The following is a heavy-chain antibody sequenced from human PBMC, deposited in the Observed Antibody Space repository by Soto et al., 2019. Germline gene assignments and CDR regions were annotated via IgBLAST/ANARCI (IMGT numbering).Heavy chain of an antibody. Sequence: PSETLSLTCAVYGGSFSGYYWSWIRQPPGKGLEWIGEINHSGSTNYNPPLKSRVTISVDTSKNQFSLKLSSVTAADTAVYYCAITGSGYCSGGSCYSRPFDYCGQGTLVTVSS. CDR1: GGSFSGYY. CDR2: INHSGST. CDR3: AITGSGYCSGGSCYSRPFDY. J-gene: IGHJ4*02. V-gene: IGHV4-34*01. D-gene: IGHD2-15*01.